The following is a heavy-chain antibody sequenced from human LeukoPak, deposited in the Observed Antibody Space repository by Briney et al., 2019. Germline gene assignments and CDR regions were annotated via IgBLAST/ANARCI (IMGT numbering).Heavy chain of an antibody. CDR3: ATEGHLTGYPSFDY. CDR1: GFTFSSNA. J-gene: IGHJ4*02. D-gene: IGHD3-9*01. Sequence: GGSLRLSCAASGFTFSSNAMSWVRQAPGKGLEWVSAISGSGGSTYYAASVKGRFIICRDNSKNTLYLQMNSLRAEDTAVYYCATEGHLTGYPSFDYWGQGTLVTVSS. V-gene: IGHV3-23*01. CDR2: ISGSGGST.